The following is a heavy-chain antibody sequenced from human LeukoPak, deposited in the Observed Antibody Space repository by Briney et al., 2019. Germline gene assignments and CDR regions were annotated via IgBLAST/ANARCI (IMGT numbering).Heavy chain of an antibody. CDR2: ITDSSTST. J-gene: IGHJ4*02. CDR3: AKIFHYDSGGYYREYYFDY. CDR1: GFTFNNYV. D-gene: IGHD3-22*01. V-gene: IGHV3-23*01. Sequence: PGGSLRLSCAASGFTFNNYVMNWVRQAPGKGLEWVSAITDSSTSTYYADSVKGRFTISRHNSKNTLYLQMNSLRAGDTAVYYCAKIFHYDSGGYYREYYFDYGGQGPLVTVSS.